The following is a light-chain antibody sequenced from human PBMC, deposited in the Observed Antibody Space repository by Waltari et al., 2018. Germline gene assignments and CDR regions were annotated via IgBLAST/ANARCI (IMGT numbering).Light chain of an antibody. CDR1: SSNTGSNY. V-gene: IGLV1-47*01. Sequence: QSVLTQPPSASGTPGQRVTISCSGSSSNTGSNYLSWYQQLPGTAPKLLIYRNNQRPSGVPDRFSGSKSGTSASLAISGLRSEDEADYYCAAWDDSLSGVVFGGGTKLTVL. CDR3: AAWDDSLSGVV. CDR2: RNN. J-gene: IGLJ2*01.